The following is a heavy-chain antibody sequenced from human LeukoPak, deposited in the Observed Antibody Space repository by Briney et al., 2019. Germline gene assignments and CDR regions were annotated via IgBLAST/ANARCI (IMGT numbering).Heavy chain of an antibody. J-gene: IGHJ4*02. V-gene: IGHV4-59*01. D-gene: IGHD2-21*02. CDR3: ARTAGVHFDY. Sequence: PSETLSLTCIVSGGSIFSYYWSWIRQPPGKGLEWIGYIYYSGTTNYNPSLKSRVTISIDTSKNQFSLKLSSVTAADTAVYYCARTAGVHFDYWGQGTLVTVSS. CDR1: GGSIFSYY. CDR2: IYYSGTT.